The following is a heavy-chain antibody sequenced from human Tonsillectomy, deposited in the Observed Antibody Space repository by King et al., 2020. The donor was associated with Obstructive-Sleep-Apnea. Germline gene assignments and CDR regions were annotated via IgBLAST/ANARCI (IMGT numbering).Heavy chain of an antibody. CDR3: ARGFSSWYYFDY. Sequence: VQLQESGPGLVKPSETLSLTCTVSGGSISSYYWSWIRQPAGKGLEWIGRIYSSGSTNYNPSLKNRITMSVDTSKNQFSLKLDSVTAADTAVYYCARGFSSWYYFDYWGQGTLVTVSS. CDR2: IYSSGST. D-gene: IGHD6-13*01. V-gene: IGHV4-4*07. J-gene: IGHJ4*02. CDR1: GGSISSYY.